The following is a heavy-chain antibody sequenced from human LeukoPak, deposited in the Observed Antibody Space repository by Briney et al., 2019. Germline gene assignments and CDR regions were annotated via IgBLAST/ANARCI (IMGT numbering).Heavy chain of an antibody. CDR2: INHSGST. J-gene: IGHJ1*01. CDR3: ARGRVVVTAIVYFQH. V-gene: IGHV4-34*01. CDR1: GGSFSGYY. Sequence: PSETLSLTCAVYGGSFSGYYWSWIRQPPGKGLEWIGEINHSGSTNYNPSLKSRVTISVDTSKNQFSLKLSSVTAADTAVYYCARGRVVVTAIVYFQHWGQGTLVTVSS. D-gene: IGHD2-21*02.